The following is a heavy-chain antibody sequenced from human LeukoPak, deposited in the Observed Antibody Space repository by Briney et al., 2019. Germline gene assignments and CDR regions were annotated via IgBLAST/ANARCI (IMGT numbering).Heavy chain of an antibody. V-gene: IGHV4-59*01. CDR1: GASISSSY. CDR2: ISNSGTT. Sequence: SETLSLTCTVSGASISSSYWSWIRQPPGKGMGWIGYISNSGTTNYNPSLKSRATFSLDTSKNQLSLKLSSVIVADTAVYHCARDGGYCSGSSCYITNWFDPWGQGTLVTVSS. CDR3: ARDGGYCSGSSCYITNWFDP. D-gene: IGHD2-15*01. J-gene: IGHJ5*02.